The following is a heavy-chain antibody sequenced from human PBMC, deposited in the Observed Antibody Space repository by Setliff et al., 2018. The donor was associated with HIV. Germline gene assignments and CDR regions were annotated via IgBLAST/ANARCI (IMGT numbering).Heavy chain of an antibody. D-gene: IGHD3-10*01. CDR3: ARDIPFGDLLMLQAYMDV. CDR1: GFTFDDYA. CDR2: ISWNSGST. J-gene: IGHJ6*04. Sequence: SLRLSCAASGFTFDDYAMHWVRQAPGKGLEWVSGISWNSGSTGYADSVKGRFTISRDNAKNSLYLQMNSLRAEDTALYYCARDIPFGDLLMLQAYMDVWGKGTTVTVSS. V-gene: IGHV3-9*01.